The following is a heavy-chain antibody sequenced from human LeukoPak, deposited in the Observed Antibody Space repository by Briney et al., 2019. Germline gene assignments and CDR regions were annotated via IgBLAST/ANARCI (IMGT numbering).Heavy chain of an antibody. CDR3: ARPRRDCGGDCYSPPDY. V-gene: IGHV3-48*03. CDR2: ISSSGSTI. CDR1: GFTFSSYE. D-gene: IGHD2-21*02. J-gene: IGHJ4*02. Sequence: PGGSLRLSCAASGFTFSSYEMNWVRQAPGKGLEWVSYISSSGSTIYYADSVKGRFTISRDNAKNSLYLQMNSLRAEDTAVYYCARPRRDCGGDCYSPPDYWGQGTLVTVSS.